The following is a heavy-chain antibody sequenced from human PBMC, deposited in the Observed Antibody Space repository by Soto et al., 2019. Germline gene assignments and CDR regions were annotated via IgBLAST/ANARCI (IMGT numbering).Heavy chain of an antibody. CDR2: IYYSGSS. V-gene: IGHV4-30-4*01. Sequence: QVQLQESGPGLVKPSQTLSLTCTVSGGSISSGDYYWSWIRQPPGKGLEWLGYIYYSGSSYYNPSLKSRVTISVDTSKNQFSLKLSSVTAADTAVYYCARGSDDSSGYYYDFDYWGQGTLVTVSS. CDR1: GGSISSGDYY. CDR3: ARGSDDSSGYYYDFDY. J-gene: IGHJ4*02. D-gene: IGHD3-22*01.